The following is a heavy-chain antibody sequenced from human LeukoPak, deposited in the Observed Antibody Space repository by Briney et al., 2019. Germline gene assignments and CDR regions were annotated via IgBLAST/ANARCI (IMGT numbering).Heavy chain of an antibody. CDR1: GGSISSSNYY. V-gene: IGHV4-39*01. D-gene: IGHD6-19*01. J-gene: IGHJ5*02. CDR3: ARRRAGRDWFDP. Sequence: SETLSLTRTVSGGSISSSNYYWGWIRQPPGQGLEWIGSNYSGNTYYNPSLKSRVTISVDTSKNQFSLKLSSVTATDTAVYYCARRRAGRDWFDPWGQGTLVTVSS. CDR2: NYSGNT.